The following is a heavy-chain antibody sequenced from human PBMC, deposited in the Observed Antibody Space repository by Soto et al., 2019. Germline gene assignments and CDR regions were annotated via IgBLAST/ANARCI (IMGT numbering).Heavy chain of an antibody. CDR1: GFTFSSYG. J-gene: IGHJ6*02. CDR2: ISYDGSNK. D-gene: IGHD3-16*01. CDR3: AKDAITFGGVSQAFGMDV. Sequence: GSLRLSCAASGFTFSSYGMHWVRQAPGKGLEWVAVISYDGSNKYYADSVKGRFTISRDNSKNTLYLQMNSLRAEDTAVYYCAKDAITFGGVSQAFGMDVWGQGTTVTVSS. V-gene: IGHV3-30*18.